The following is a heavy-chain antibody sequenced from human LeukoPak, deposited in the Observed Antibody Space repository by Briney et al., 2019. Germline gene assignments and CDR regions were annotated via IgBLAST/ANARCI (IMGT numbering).Heavy chain of an antibody. CDR3: AKDRYYYDSSGYLNY. CDR2: IWYDGSNK. J-gene: IGHJ4*02. Sequence: PGGSLRLSCAASGFTFSSYGMHWVRQAPGKGLEWVAVIWYDGSNKYYADSVKGRFTISRDNSKNTLYLQMNSLRAEDTAVYYCAKDRYYYDSSGYLNYWGQGTLVTVSS. V-gene: IGHV3-33*06. CDR1: GFTFSSYG. D-gene: IGHD3-22*01.